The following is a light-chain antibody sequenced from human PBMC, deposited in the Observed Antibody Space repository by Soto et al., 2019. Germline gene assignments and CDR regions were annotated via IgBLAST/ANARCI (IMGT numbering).Light chain of an antibody. J-gene: IGLJ2*01. V-gene: IGLV2-14*01. CDR1: SSDVGGYNY. Sequence: QSALTQPASVSGSPGQSITISCTGTSSDVGGYNYVSWYQQHPGKAPKLMIYDVSNRPSGVSNRFSGSKSGNTASLTISGLQAEDGGGYYCSSYTSSSTVVFGGGTKLTVL. CDR3: SSYTSSSTVV. CDR2: DVS.